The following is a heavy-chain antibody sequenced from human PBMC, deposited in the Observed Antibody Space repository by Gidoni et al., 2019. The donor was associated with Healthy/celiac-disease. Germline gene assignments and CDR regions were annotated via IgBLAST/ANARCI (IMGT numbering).Heavy chain of an antibody. Sequence: EVQLVEPGGGWVQPGGSLRLSCAASGFTVSSTYMSWVRQAAGKGLEWCLVIYGGGSTYYADSVKGRFTISRDNSKNTLYLKMNSLRAEDTAVYYCARAEGRDFWSGYQPTVFDYWGQGTLVTVSS. CDR2: IYGGGST. J-gene: IGHJ4*02. CDR3: ARAEGRDFWSGYQPTVFDY. D-gene: IGHD3-3*01. V-gene: IGHV3-66*02. CDR1: GFTVSSTY.